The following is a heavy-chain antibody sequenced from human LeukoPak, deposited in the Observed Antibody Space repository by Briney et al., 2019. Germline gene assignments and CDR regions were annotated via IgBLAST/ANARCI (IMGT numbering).Heavy chain of an antibody. CDR2: INSDGSST. D-gene: IGHD5/OR15-5a*01. J-gene: IGHJ3*02. CDR3: ARAGVSVRRAFDI. CDR1: LFTFRSYW. V-gene: IGHV3-74*01. Sequence: GGSLRLSCAASLFTFRSYWMHWVPDAPGKGLVWVSRINSDGSSTSYADSVKGRFTISRDNAKNTLYLQMNSLRAEDTAVYYCARAGVSVRRAFDIWGQGTMVTVSS.